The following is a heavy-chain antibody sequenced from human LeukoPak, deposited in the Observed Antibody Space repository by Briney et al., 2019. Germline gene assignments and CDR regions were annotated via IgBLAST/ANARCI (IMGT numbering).Heavy chain of an antibody. Sequence: GGSLRLSCAASGFTFSSYAMSWVRQAPGKGLEWVSAISGSGGSTYYADSVKGRFTNSRDNSKNTLYLQMNSLRAEDTAGYYCAKPRSYYSGNFDYWGQGTLCTVSS. D-gene: IGHD4-23*01. V-gene: IGHV3-23*01. CDR1: GFTFSSYA. CDR3: AKPRSYYSGNFDY. J-gene: IGHJ4*02. CDR2: ISGSGGST.